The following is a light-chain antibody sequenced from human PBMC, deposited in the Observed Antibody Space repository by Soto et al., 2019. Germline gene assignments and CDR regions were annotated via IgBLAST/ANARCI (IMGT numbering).Light chain of an antibody. CDR2: NTS. V-gene: IGKV1-5*03. Sequence: DIHMTQSPSTLSASVGDRVTITCRASQSISIWLAWYQQKPGKAPNLLIYNTSSLETGVPSRFSGSGSGTEVTLTISSLQPDDFATYYCQHYNDYSWTFGQGTKVEVK. CDR1: QSISIW. CDR3: QHYNDYSWT. J-gene: IGKJ1*01.